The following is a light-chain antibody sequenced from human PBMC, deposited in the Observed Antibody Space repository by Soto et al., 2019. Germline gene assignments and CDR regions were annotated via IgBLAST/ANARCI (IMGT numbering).Light chain of an antibody. CDR3: QQSYSTPWT. CDR2: AAS. V-gene: IGKV1-39*01. CDR1: QSTGNF. J-gene: IGKJ1*01. Sequence: DIQMTQSPSSLSASVGDRATNTRRASQSTGNFLNWYQQRPGKAPNLLIYAASNLQSGVPARFSGSGSGTDFTLTIRSLQPEDVATYFCQQSYSTPWTFGQGTKVDIK.